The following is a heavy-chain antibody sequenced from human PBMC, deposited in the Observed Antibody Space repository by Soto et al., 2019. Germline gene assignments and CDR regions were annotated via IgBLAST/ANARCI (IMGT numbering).Heavy chain of an antibody. Sequence: EVQLVESGGGLVQPGGSLRLSCAASGFNFRRYWMSWVRQAAGKGLEWVSNVKDDGSEQYYVDSVKGRFTIFRDNAKNSLSPQMKSLRAEDTAIYYCARDPTASYGDSLLFDYWGQGTLVIVSS. D-gene: IGHD4-17*01. CDR1: GFNFRRYW. CDR2: VKDDGSEQ. CDR3: ARDPTASYGDSLLFDY. J-gene: IGHJ4*02. V-gene: IGHV3-7*01.